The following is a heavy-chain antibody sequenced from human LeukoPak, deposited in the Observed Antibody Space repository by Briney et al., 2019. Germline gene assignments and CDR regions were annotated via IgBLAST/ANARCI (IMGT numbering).Heavy chain of an antibody. V-gene: IGHV3-7*01. D-gene: IGHD3-3*02. CDR1: GFTFSDYW. J-gene: IGHJ4*02. CDR3: ARDPGFSSFDY. Sequence: GGSLRLSCAVSGFTFSDYWVTWVRQTPGKGLEFVANINRDGSVKNYVDSVKGRFTTSRDNAKNSLYLQMTSLRVDDTAIYYCARDPGFSSFDYWGQGTLVTVSS. CDR2: INRDGSVK.